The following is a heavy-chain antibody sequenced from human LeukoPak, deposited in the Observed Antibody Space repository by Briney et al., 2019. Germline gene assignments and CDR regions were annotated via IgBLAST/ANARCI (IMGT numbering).Heavy chain of an antibody. CDR3: AKDGFDY. J-gene: IGHJ4*02. CDR2: ISYDGSNK. CDR1: GFTFSSYG. Sequence: GGSLRLSCAASGFTFSSYGMRWVRQAPGKGLEWVAAISYDGSNKYYADSVKGRFTISRDNSKNTLYLQMNSLRAEDTAVYYCAKDGFDYWGQGTLVTVSS. V-gene: IGHV3-30*18.